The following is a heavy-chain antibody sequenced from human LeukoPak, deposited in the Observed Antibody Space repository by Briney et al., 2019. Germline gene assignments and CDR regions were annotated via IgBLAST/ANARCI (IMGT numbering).Heavy chain of an antibody. V-gene: IGHV3-30*02. CDR2: IRYDGSSK. CDR3: VYSGDYEKGY. J-gene: IGHJ4*02. Sequence: GGSLRLSCAASGFTFSSYGMHWVRQAPGKGLEWVAFIRYDGSSKYYADSVKGRFTISRDNAKNSLYLQMNSLRAEDTAVYYCVYSGDYEKGYWGQGTLVTVSS. CDR1: GFTFSSYG. D-gene: IGHD4-17*01.